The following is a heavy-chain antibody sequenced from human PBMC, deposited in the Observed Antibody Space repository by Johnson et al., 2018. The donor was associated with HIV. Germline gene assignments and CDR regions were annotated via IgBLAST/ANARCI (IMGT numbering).Heavy chain of an antibody. J-gene: IGHJ3*02. CDR2: ISYDGSNK. CDR3: AGAPRCFNVFDI. V-gene: IGHV3-30*04. D-gene: IGHD2-8*01. Sequence: QVQLVESGGGVVQPGRSLRLSCAASGFTFSSYAMHWVRQAPGKGLEWVAVISYDGSNKYYADSVKGRFTISRDNSKNTLYLQMNSLRAEDTAVYYCAGAPRCFNVFDIWGQGTMVTVSS. CDR1: GFTFSSYA.